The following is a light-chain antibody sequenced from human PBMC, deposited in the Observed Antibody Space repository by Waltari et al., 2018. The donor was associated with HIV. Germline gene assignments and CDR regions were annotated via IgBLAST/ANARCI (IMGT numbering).Light chain of an antibody. Sequence: SYVLTQSPAVSLAPGKTASITCGGNHIGSKSVHWYQQKPGQAPVLVMYYNSDRPSGIPERFSGSNSGNTATLTISRVEAGDEADYYCQVWDSSSDHVIFGGGTKLTVL. V-gene: IGLV3-21*04. CDR1: HIGSKS. J-gene: IGLJ2*01. CDR3: QVWDSSSDHVI. CDR2: YNS.